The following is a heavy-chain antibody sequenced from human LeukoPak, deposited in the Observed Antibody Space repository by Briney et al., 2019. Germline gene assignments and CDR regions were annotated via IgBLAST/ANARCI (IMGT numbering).Heavy chain of an antibody. CDR3: AREGSWYYYYYGMDV. CDR2: INHSGST. D-gene: IGHD1-26*01. V-gene: IGHV4-34*01. CDR1: GGSFSGYY. J-gene: IGHJ6*02. Sequence: SETLSLTCAVYGGSFSGYYWSWIRQPPGKGLEWIGEINHSGSTNYNPSLKSRVTISVDTSKNQFSLKLSSVTAADTAVYYCAREGSWYYYYYGMDVWGQGTTVTVSS.